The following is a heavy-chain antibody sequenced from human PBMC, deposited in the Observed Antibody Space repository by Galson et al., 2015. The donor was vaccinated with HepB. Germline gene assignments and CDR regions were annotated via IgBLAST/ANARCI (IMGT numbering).Heavy chain of an antibody. J-gene: IGHJ4*02. CDR2: ISSSSSYI. CDR3: ARVEEATYYYDSSGYYLDY. V-gene: IGHV3-21*01. D-gene: IGHD3-22*01. CDR1: GFTFSSYS. Sequence: SLRLSCAASGFTFSSYSMNWVRQAPGKGLEWVSSISSSSSYIYYADSVKGRFTISRDNAKNSLYLQMNSLRAEDTAVYYCARVEEATYYYDSSGYYLDYWGQGTLVTVSS.